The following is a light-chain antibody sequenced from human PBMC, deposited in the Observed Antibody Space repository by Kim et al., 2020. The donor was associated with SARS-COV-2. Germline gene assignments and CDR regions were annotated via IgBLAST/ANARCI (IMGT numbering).Light chain of an antibody. Sequence: LSPEERATLSCRASQSISIYLAWYQQKPGQAPRLLIYDASNRATGIPARFSGGGSGTDFTLTITSLEPEDFAVYYCQQRNSWPLTFGGGTKVDIK. CDR1: QSISIY. CDR2: DAS. V-gene: IGKV3-11*01. CDR3: QQRNSWPLT. J-gene: IGKJ4*01.